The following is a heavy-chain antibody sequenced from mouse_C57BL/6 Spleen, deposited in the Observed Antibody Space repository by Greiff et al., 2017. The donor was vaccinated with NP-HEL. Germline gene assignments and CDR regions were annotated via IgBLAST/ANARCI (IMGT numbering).Heavy chain of an antibody. CDR3: ARTPLYYDYSILYAMDY. J-gene: IGHJ4*01. D-gene: IGHD2-4*01. Sequence: QVHVKQSGAELAKPGASVKLSCKASGYTFTSYWMHWVKQRPGQGLEWIGYINPSSGYTKYNQKFKDKATLTADKSSSTAYMQLSSLTYEDSAVYYCARTPLYYDYSILYAMDYWGQGTSVTVSS. CDR1: GYTFTSYW. V-gene: IGHV1-7*01. CDR2: INPSSGYT.